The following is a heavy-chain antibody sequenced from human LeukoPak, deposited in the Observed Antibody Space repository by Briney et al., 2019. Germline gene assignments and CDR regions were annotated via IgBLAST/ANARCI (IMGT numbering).Heavy chain of an antibody. V-gene: IGHV4-38-2*01. CDR1: GYSINSGYY. D-gene: IGHD6-25*01. CDR3: ARTPLAADTSYFDY. Sequence: SETLSLTCAVSGYSINSGYYWGWIRQPPGKGLEWIGSIYHSGSTYYNPSLKSRVTISVDTSKNQFSLKLSSVTAADTAVYYCARTPLAADTSYFDYWGQGTLVTVSS. J-gene: IGHJ4*02. CDR2: IYHSGST.